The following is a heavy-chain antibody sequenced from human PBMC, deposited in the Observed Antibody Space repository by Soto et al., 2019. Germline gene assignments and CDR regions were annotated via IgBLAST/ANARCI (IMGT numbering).Heavy chain of an antibody. Sequence: SETLSLTCTVSGGSISSYYWSWIRQPPGKGLEWIGYIYDSESASYNPSLKSRVTMSLDTSNNQFSLKLTSVTAADTAVYYCARTNRGQGFDFWGQGTLVTVSS. CDR3: ARTNRGQGFDF. CDR2: IYDSESA. CDR1: GGSISSYY. D-gene: IGHD3-16*02. V-gene: IGHV4-59*08. J-gene: IGHJ4*02.